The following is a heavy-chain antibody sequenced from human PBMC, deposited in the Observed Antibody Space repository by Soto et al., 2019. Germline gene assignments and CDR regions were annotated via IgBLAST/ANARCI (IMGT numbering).Heavy chain of an antibody. D-gene: IGHD3-3*01. CDR2: IYYSGST. J-gene: IGHJ4*02. Sequence: PSETLSLTCTVSGGSISSYYWSWIRQPPGKGLEWIGSIYYSGSTYYNPSLKSRVTISVDTSKNQVSLKLSSVTAADTAVYYCATTLRFLEWFIFDYWGQGTLVTVSS. CDR1: GGSISSYY. V-gene: IGHV4-59*05. CDR3: ATTLRFLEWFIFDY.